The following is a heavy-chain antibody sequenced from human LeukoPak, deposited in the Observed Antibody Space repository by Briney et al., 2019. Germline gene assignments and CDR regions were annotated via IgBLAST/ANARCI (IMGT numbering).Heavy chain of an antibody. Sequence: PGGSLRLSCAASGFTFSSYEMNWVRQAPGKGLEWGSYISSSGSTIYYADSVKGRFTISRDNAKNSLYLQMNSLRAEDTAVYYCARGVKGSYDYFDYWDQGTLVTVSS. J-gene: IGHJ4*02. V-gene: IGHV3-48*03. D-gene: IGHD1-26*01. CDR1: GFTFSSYE. CDR2: ISSSGSTI. CDR3: ARGVKGSYDYFDY.